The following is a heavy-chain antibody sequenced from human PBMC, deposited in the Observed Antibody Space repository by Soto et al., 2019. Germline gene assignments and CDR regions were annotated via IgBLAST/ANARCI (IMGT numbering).Heavy chain of an antibody. V-gene: IGHV3-9*01. CDR1: GFTFENYA. D-gene: IGHD4-4*01. CDR3: AKDKLYSNFEYYFDY. Sequence: PGGSLRLSCTASGFTFENYAMHWVRQAPGKGLEWVSGISWNRGTIGYADSVRGRFTISRDNAKNSLYLQMDSLRPEDTALYCCAKDKLYSNFEYYFDYWGQGTLVTVSS. CDR2: ISWNRGTI. J-gene: IGHJ4*02.